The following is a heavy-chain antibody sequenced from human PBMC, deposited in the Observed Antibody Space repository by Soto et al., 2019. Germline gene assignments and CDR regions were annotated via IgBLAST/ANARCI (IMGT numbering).Heavy chain of an antibody. D-gene: IGHD3-22*01. V-gene: IGHV4-39*01. Sequence: QLQLQESGPGLVKPSETLSLTCTVSGGSISSSSYYWGWIRQPPGKGLEWIGSIYYSGSTYYNPSLKSRVTISVDTSKNQFSLKLSSVTAADTAVYYCARHASGSGYFDWFDPWGQGTLVTVSS. CDR3: ARHASGSGYFDWFDP. J-gene: IGHJ5*02. CDR1: GGSISSSSYY. CDR2: IYYSGST.